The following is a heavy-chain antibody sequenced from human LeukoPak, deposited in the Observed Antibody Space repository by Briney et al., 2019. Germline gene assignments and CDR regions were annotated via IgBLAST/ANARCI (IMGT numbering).Heavy chain of an antibody. V-gene: IGHV3-66*02. CDR3: ARQTIDDSSGSYDY. J-gene: IGHJ4*02. D-gene: IGHD3-22*01. CDR1: GFTVSSNY. Sequence: GGSLRLACAASGFTVSSNYMSWVRQAPGKGLEWVSVIYSGGSTYYADSVKGRFTISRDNSKNTLYLQMNSLRAEDTAVYYCARQTIDDSSGSYDYWGQGTLVTVSS. CDR2: IYSGGST.